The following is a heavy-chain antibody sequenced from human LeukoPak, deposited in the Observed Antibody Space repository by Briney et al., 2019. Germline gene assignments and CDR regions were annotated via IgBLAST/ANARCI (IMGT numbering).Heavy chain of an antibody. CDR1: GGSISSYY. D-gene: IGHD3-16*01. J-gene: IGHJ5*02. Sequence: SETLSLTCTVSGGSISSYYWSWIRQPPGKGLEWIGFICYSGSTSHNPSLMSRVTISVDTSKNQFSLKLSSVTAADTAVYYCARGGRNWFDPWGQGTLVTVSS. V-gene: IGHV4-59*01. CDR3: ARGGRNWFDP. CDR2: ICYSGST.